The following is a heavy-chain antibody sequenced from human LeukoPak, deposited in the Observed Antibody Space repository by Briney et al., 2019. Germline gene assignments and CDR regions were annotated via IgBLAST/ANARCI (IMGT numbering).Heavy chain of an antibody. J-gene: IGHJ6*03. V-gene: IGHV1-2*06. Sequence: ASVKVSCKASGYTFTGYYMHWVRQAPGQGLEWMGRINPNSGGTNYAQKFQGRVTMTRDTSISTAYMELSRLTSDDTAVYYCARAHHYRSRPSLARNYYYMDVWGKGTTVTVSS. CDR3: ARAHHYRSRPSLARNYYYMDV. CDR2: INPNSGGT. D-gene: IGHD3-16*01. CDR1: GYTFTGYY.